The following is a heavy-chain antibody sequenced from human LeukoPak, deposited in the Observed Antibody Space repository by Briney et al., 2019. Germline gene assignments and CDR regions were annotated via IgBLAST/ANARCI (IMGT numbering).Heavy chain of an antibody. V-gene: IGHV3-30*04. CDR2: ISFDGSHT. D-gene: IGHD1-26*01. CDR1: GFTFSSYA. J-gene: IGHJ5*02. CDR3: ANGDLVGSMA. Sequence: GGSLRLSCAASGFTFSSYAMHWVRQAPGKGLEWVAVISFDGSHTYYADSVRGRFTISRDNSRNTVDLQMNSLRPEDTALYCCANGDLVGSMAWGQGTLVTVSS.